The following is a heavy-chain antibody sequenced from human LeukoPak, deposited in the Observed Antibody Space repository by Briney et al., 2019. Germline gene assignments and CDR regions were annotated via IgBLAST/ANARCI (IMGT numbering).Heavy chain of an antibody. CDR2: VFPGDSDI. J-gene: IGHJ4*02. Sequence: GESLKISCKASGYTFITYWIAWVRQSPGKGLEWMGSVFPGDSDISYSPSFQGQVAISADKSINAAYLQWSSLKASDTAIYYCARRNYFSSSGSKDHFDYWGQGTLVTVSS. D-gene: IGHD6-19*01. V-gene: IGHV5-51*01. CDR3: ARRNYFSSSGSKDHFDY. CDR1: GYTFITYW.